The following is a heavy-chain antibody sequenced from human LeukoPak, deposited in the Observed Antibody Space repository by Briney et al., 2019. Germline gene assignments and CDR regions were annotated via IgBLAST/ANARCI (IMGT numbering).Heavy chain of an antibody. CDR2: IKSKTDGGTT. V-gene: IGHV3-15*07. J-gene: IGHJ5*02. CDR1: GFTFKSAW. CDR3: TSFTISSGFP. Sequence: GGSLRLSCAAFGFTFKSAWMNWVRQAPGKGLEWVGRIKSKTDGGTTDYAAPVKGRFSISRDDSTNTLYLQMNSLKAEDTAVYYCTSFTISSGFPWGQGTLVTVSS. D-gene: IGHD6-6*01.